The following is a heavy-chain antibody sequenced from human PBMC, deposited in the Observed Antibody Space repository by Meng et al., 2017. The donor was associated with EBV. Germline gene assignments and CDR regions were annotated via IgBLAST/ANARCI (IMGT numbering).Heavy chain of an antibody. CDR3: ASESGRGFTPDY. V-gene: IGHV1-69*01. CDR1: GGTFRSDA. D-gene: IGHD3-10*01. J-gene: IGHJ4*02. CDR2: LIPMSGAP. Sequence: VQLQQLGAGVKKPGSSVKVSCRTSGGTFRSDAVSWVRQAPGQGLEWMGGLIPMSGAPHYAQKFQDRVTIIADESTSTHSMELNNLRFEDTAMYYCASESGRGFTPDYWGQGTLVTVSS.